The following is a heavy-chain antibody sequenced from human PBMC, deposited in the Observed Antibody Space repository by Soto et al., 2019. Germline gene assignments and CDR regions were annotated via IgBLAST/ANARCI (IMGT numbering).Heavy chain of an antibody. D-gene: IGHD5-18*01. V-gene: IGHV1-24*01. CDR1: GYTLTELS. CDR2: FDPEDGET. Sequence: ASVKVSCKVSGYTLTELSMHWVRQAPGKGLEWMGGFDPEDGETIYAQKFQGRVTMTEDTSTDTAYMELSSLRSEDTAVYYCATVGMDTTDESNWLDPWGQGTLVTVSS. J-gene: IGHJ5*02. CDR3: ATVGMDTTDESNWLDP.